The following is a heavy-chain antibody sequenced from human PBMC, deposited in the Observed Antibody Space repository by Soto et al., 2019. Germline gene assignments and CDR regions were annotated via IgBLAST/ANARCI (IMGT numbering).Heavy chain of an antibody. D-gene: IGHD3-16*01. CDR2: IKSKTDGGTT. CDR1: AFSFTNAW. CDR3: TRGFYTTASYPRFDY. J-gene: IGHJ4*02. V-gene: IGHV3-15*01. Sequence: GGSLRLSCAASAFSFTNAWMTWVRQAPGKGLEWLGRIKSKTDGGTTDYAAPVKGRFAISRDDSKSIAYLQMNSLKTEDTAIYYCTRGFYTTASYPRFDYWGQGTLVTVSS.